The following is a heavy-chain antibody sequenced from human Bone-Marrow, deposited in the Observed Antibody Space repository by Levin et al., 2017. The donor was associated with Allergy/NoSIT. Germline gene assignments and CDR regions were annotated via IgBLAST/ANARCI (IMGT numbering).Heavy chain of an antibody. D-gene: IGHD3-10*01. CDR1: GFTFSDYY. V-gene: IGHV3-11*01. Sequence: GESLKISCAASGFTFSDYYMSWIRQAPGKGLEWVSYISSSGSTIYYADSVKGRFTISRDNAKNSLYLQMNSLRAEDTAVYYCARTRSITMVRGVIIRLYWGQGTLVTVSS. CDR2: ISSSGSTI. J-gene: IGHJ4*02. CDR3: ARTRSITMVRGVIIRLY.